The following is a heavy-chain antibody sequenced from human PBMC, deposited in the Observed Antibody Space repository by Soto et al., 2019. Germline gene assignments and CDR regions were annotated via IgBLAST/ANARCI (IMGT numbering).Heavy chain of an antibody. Sequence: GGSLRLSCAASGFTVSSNYMSWVRQAPGKGLEWVSVIYSGGSTYYADSVKGRFTISRDNSKNTLYLQMNSLRAEDTAVYYCARVREYSYCWSRFDYWGQGTLVTVSS. V-gene: IGHV3-53*01. CDR3: ARVREYSYCWSRFDY. D-gene: IGHD5-18*01. CDR1: GFTVSSNY. CDR2: IYSGGST. J-gene: IGHJ4*02.